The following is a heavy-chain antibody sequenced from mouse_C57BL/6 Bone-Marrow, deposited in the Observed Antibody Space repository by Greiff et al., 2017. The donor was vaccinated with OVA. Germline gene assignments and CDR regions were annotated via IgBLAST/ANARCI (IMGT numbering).Heavy chain of an antibody. J-gene: IGHJ4*01. Sequence: EVKLMESGGGLVQPGGSLSLSCAASGFTFTDYYMSWVRQPPGKALEWLGFIRNKANGYTTEYSASVKGRFTISRDNSQSILYLQMNALRAEDSATYYCARYRDEAMDYWGSRNLSHRLL. D-gene: IGHD3-3*01. V-gene: IGHV7-3*01. CDR2: IRNKANGYTT. CDR1: GFTFTDYY. CDR3: ARYRDEAMDY.